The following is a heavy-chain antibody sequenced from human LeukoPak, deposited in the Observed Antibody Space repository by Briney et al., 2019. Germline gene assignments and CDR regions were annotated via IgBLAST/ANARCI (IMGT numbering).Heavy chain of an antibody. CDR3: ARQSGGSYVYFDY. CDR2: VSSTENT. J-gene: IGHJ4*02. D-gene: IGHD3-22*01. V-gene: IGHV4-4*07. Sequence: SETLSLTCTVSGGSITYYYWNWIRQPAGRGLEWIGRVSSTENTNYNPSLRSRVTISPDKSKNQFSLKLTSVTAADTAVYYCARQSGGSYVYFDYWGQGALVTVSS. CDR1: GGSITYYY.